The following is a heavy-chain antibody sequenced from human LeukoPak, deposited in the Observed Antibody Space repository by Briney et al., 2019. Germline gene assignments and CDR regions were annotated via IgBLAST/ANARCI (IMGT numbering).Heavy chain of an antibody. J-gene: IGHJ1*01. V-gene: IGHV1-2*04. CDR1: GYTFTGYY. CDR3: ARGAGIAAAGGYFQH. D-gene: IGHD6-13*01. Sequence: ASVKVSCKASGYTFTGYYMHWVRQAPGQGLEWMGWINPNSGGTNYAQKFQGWVTMTRDTSTSTAYMELSRLRSDDTAVYYCARGAGIAAAGGYFQHWGQGTLVTVSS. CDR2: INPNSGGT.